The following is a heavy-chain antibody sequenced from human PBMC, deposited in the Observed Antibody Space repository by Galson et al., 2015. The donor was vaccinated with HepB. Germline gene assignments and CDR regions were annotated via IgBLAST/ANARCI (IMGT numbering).Heavy chain of an antibody. CDR2: INPSGDAK. J-gene: IGHJ4*02. Sequence: SVKVSCKAAGYILTSSYMHWVRQAPGEGLEWMGVINPSGDAKDYAQKFQGRVTVTRDTSTTTVYMELSSLRFEDTAVYYCASERPNTGGYVNWGQGTLVTVSS. CDR3: ASERPNTGGYVN. CDR1: GYILTSSY. V-gene: IGHV1-46*01. D-gene: IGHD1-26*01.